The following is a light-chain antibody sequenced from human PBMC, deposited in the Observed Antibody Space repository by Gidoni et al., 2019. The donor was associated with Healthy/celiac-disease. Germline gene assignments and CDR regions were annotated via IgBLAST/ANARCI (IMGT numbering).Light chain of an antibody. CDR1: SSDVGGYNY. CDR3: SSSTISGTYV. J-gene: IGLJ1*01. V-gene: IGLV2-14*03. Sequence: QSALTQPASVSGTPGQSITISCTGTSSDVGGYNYVSWYQQPPGEAPKLMIYDVSYRPSGVSNRFSGSTSGNTASLTISGLQAEDEADYYCSSSTISGTYVFGTGTKVTVL. CDR2: DVS.